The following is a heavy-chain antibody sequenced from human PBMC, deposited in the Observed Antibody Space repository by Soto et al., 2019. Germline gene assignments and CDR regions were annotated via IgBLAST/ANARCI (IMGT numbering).Heavy chain of an antibody. CDR1: GFTVSSNY. CDR2: VYSGGAT. V-gene: IGHV3-53*04. J-gene: IGHJ4*02. D-gene: IGHD3-10*01. CDR3: VRGRYGSEIH. Sequence: EVRLVESGGGLVQPGGSLRLSCAASGFTVSSNYMTWVRQAPGKGLEWVSLVYSGGATHYAASVKGRFTISADSSQSTMFLQMNSLRPEDTATYYCVRGRYGSEIHWGQGTKVTVSS.